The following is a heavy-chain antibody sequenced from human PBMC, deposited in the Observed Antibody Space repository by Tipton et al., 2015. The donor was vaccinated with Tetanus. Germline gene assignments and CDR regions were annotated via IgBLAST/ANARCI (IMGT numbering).Heavy chain of an antibody. D-gene: IGHD5/OR15-5a*01. CDR2: ISYSGRT. J-gene: IGHJ4*02. CDR1: GGSMSGSGHY. CDR3: ARLREIVSRSGWAFDY. Sequence: TLSLTCIVSGGSMSGSGHYGAWVRQSPGKGLEWIGSISYSGRTYYSPPLKSRVTMSVDTSKKDFSVRLGSVTAADTAVYYCARLREIVSRSGWAFDYWGQGTLVTVSS. V-gene: IGHV4-39*02.